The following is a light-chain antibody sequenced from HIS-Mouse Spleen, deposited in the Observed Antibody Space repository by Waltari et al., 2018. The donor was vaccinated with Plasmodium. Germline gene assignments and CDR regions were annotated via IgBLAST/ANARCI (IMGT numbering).Light chain of an antibody. CDR2: QDS. J-gene: IGLJ3*02. CDR3: QAWDSSTWV. V-gene: IGLV3-1*01. Sequence: SYELTQPPSVSVSPGQTASITCSGAQLGGNYACRYQQKPGQSPVLVIHQDSQRPPGVPERFSGSNSGNTATLTISGTQAMDEADYYCQAWDSSTWVFGGGTKLTVL. CDR1: QLGGNY.